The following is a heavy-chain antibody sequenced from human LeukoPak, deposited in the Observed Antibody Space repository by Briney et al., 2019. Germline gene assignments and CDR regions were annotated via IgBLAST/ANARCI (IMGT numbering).Heavy chain of an antibody. CDR2: ISYDGSNK. D-gene: IGHD3-3*01. V-gene: IGHV3-30-3*01. CDR1: GFTFSSYA. J-gene: IGHJ4*02. Sequence: GGSLRLSCAASGFTFSSYAMHWVRQAPGKGLEWVAVISYDGSNKYYADSVKGRFTISRDNSKNTPYLQMNSLRAEDTAVYYCARGADDFWSGYSLYFDYWDQGTLVTVSS. CDR3: ARGADDFWSGYSLYFDY.